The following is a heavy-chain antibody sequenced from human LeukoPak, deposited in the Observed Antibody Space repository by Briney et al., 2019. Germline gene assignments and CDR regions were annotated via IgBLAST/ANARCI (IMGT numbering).Heavy chain of an antibody. CDR1: GFTFSTYE. Sequence: SGGSLRLSCAASGFTFSTYEMNWVRQAPGKGLEWVSYISSSGSTIYYADSVKGRFTISRDNAKNSLFLQMNSLRAEDTAVYYCARDGYDSSGYSFQFDYWGQGTLVTVSS. J-gene: IGHJ4*02. CDR3: ARDGYDSSGYSFQFDY. CDR2: ISSSGSTI. D-gene: IGHD3-22*01. V-gene: IGHV3-48*03.